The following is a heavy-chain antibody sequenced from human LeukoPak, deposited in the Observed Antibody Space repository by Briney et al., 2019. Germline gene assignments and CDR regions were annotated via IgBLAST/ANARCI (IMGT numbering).Heavy chain of an antibody. CDR1: GFTFSSYV. V-gene: IGHV3-23*01. D-gene: IGHD3-22*01. Sequence: GGSLRLSCAASGFTFSSYVMSWVRQAPGRGLEWVSAISGSGGSTYYADSVKGRFTISRDNSKNTLYLQMNSLRAEDTAVYYCAKALQTYYYDSSGYYYFDYWGQGTLVTVSS. J-gene: IGHJ4*02. CDR3: AKALQTYYYDSSGYYYFDY. CDR2: ISGSGGST.